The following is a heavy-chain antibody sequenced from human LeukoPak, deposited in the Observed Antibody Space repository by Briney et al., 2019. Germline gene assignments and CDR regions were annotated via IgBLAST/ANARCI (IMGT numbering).Heavy chain of an antibody. D-gene: IGHD1-14*01. Sequence: PGGSLRLSCVASGFTLSKYAMSWVRQAPGKGLEWVSVIDGGSTYYADSVKGRFTISRDNSKNTLYLQMNSLRVEDTAVYYCARESAATGFFDYWGQGTLVTVSS. V-gene: IGHV3-23*03. CDR2: IDGGST. J-gene: IGHJ4*02. CDR3: ARESAATGFFDY. CDR1: GFTLSKYA.